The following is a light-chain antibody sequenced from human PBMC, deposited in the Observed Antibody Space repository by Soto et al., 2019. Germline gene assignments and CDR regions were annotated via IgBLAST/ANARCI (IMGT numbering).Light chain of an antibody. CDR2: FAS. CDR3: QQANSFPLT. V-gene: IGKV1-39*01. CDR1: QSIRNY. J-gene: IGKJ4*01. Sequence: DLQMTQSPSSLSASVGDRVTITCRASQSIRNYLNWYQQKPGKAPKLLIDFASSLQSGVPSRFSGSGSGTEFTLTISSLQPEDFATYYCQQANSFPLTFGGGTKVDIK.